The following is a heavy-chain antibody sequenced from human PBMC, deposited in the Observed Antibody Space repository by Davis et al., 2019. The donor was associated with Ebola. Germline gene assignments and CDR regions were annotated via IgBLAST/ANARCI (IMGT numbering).Heavy chain of an antibody. CDR2: IYYSGST. CDR3: ARRQGSKFDS. CDR1: GDSISRYY. J-gene: IGHJ4*02. Sequence: SETLSLTCTVSGDSISRYYWSWIRQPPGQGLEWIGYIYYSGSTSYSPSLKSRVTISVDTSKNHFSLKLLSVTAADTAVYYCARRQGSKFDSWGQGTLVTVSS. V-gene: IGHV4-59*01.